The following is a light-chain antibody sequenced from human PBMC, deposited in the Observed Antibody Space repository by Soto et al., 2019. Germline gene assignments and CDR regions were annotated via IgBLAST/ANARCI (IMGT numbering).Light chain of an antibody. CDR1: SSNVGNNY. V-gene: IGLV1-51*01. CDR3: ATWDTSLSAVV. Sequence: QSVLTQPPSVSVTPGQKVTISCSGSSSNVGNNYISWYQQLPGTGPKLLIHANNKRPSGIPDRISGSKSGTSATLDITGLQTGDEADYYCATWDTSLSAVVFGGGTKLTVL. CDR2: ANN. J-gene: IGLJ2*01.